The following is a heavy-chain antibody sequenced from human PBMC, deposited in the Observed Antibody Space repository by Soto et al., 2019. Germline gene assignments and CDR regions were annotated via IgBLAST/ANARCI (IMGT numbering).Heavy chain of an antibody. CDR3: ARFLTRSKYSSSSGVWYYGMDV. CDR1: GFTLSSYE. Sequence: LRLSCAASGFTLSSYEMNWVRQAPGKGLEWVSYISSSGSTIYYADSVKGRFTISRDNAKNSLYLQMNSLRAEDTAVYYCARFLTRSKYSSSSGVWYYGMDVWGQGTTVTVSS. CDR2: ISSSGSTI. J-gene: IGHJ6*02. V-gene: IGHV3-48*03. D-gene: IGHD6-6*01.